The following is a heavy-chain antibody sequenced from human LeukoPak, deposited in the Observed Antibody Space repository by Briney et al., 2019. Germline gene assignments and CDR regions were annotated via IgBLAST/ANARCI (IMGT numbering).Heavy chain of an antibody. J-gene: IGHJ6*03. Sequence: TETLSLTCAVYGGSFSGYYWSWIRQPPGKGLEWIGEINHSGSTNYNPSLKSRVTISVDTSKNQFSLKLSSVTAADTAVYYCARGRSSMVRGYYYYYMDVWGKGTTVTISS. CDR2: INHSGST. V-gene: IGHV4-34*01. CDR1: GGSFSGYY. D-gene: IGHD3-10*01. CDR3: ARGRSSMVRGYYYYYMDV.